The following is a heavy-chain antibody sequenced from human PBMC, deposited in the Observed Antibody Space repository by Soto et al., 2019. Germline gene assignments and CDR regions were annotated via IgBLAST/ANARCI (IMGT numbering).Heavy chain of an antibody. Sequence: GGSLRFSCAASGFTFSSYAMSRVRQAPGKGLEWVSAISGSGGSTYYADSVKGRFTISRDNAKNTLYLQMNSLRAEDTAVYYCTREFSAVIDYWGQGTLVTVSS. CDR2: ISGSGGST. V-gene: IGHV3-23*01. CDR3: TREFSAVIDY. CDR1: GFTFSSYA. J-gene: IGHJ4*02. D-gene: IGHD6-25*01.